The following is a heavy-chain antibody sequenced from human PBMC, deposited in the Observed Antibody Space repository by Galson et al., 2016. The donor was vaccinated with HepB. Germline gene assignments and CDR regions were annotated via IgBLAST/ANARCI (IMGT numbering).Heavy chain of an antibody. D-gene: IGHD1-26*01. J-gene: IGHJ4*02. Sequence: SVKVSCKASGGTFSSYAISWVRQAPGQGLEWMGGIIPFFGPANYAQKFQGRVTITADESTSTVYTELRSLRSEETAVYYCARRGESYYYFDYWGQGTLVTVSS. CDR2: IIPFFGPA. CDR3: ARRGESYYYFDY. CDR1: GGTFSSYA. V-gene: IGHV1-69*13.